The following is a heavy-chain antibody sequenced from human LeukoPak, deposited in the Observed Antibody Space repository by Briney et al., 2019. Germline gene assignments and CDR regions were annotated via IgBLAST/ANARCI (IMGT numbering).Heavy chain of an antibody. CDR3: ARALPVRGGVAAAGDDAFDI. CDR2: ISYDGSNK. J-gene: IGHJ3*02. D-gene: IGHD6-13*01. V-gene: IGHV3-30*04. Sequence: PGGSLRLSCAASGFTFSSYAMHWVRQAPGKGLEWVAVISYDGSNKYYADSVKGRFTISRDNSKNTLYLQMNSLRAEDTAVYYCARALPVRGGVAAAGDDAFDIWGQGTMVTVSS. CDR1: GFTFSSYA.